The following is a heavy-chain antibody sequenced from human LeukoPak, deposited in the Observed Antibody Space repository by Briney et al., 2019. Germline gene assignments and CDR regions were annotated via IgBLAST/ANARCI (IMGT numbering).Heavy chain of an antibody. J-gene: IGHJ6*02. CDR2: IYYSGST. CDR3: ARLYYDGWGGLDV. CDR1: GGSISSSSYY. V-gene: IGHV4-39*01. D-gene: IGHD3-22*01. Sequence: SETLSLTCTVSGGSISSSSYYWGWIRQPPGKGLEWIGSIYYSGSTYYNPSLKSRVTISVDTSKNQFSLKLSSVTAADTAVYYCARLYYDGWGGLDVWGHGTTVIVSS.